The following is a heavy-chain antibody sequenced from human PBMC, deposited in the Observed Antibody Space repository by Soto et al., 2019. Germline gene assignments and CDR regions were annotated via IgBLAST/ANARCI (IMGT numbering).Heavy chain of an antibody. D-gene: IGHD6-13*01. CDR3: ARIDSSSWSEWWFDP. Sequence: PGGSLRLSXAASGFTFSDYYMSWIRQAPGKGLEWVSYISSSGSTIYYADSVKGRFTISRDNAKNSLYLQMNSLRAEDTAVYYCARIDSSSWSEWWFDPWGQGTLVTVSS. CDR2: ISSSGSTI. CDR1: GFTFSDYY. J-gene: IGHJ5*02. V-gene: IGHV3-11*01.